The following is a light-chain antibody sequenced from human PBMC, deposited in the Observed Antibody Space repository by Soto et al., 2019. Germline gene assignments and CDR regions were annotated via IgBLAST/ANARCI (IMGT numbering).Light chain of an antibody. J-gene: IGKJ1*01. Sequence: EIVLTQSPGTLSLSPGERATLSCRASQSVSSNYLAWYQQRPGQAPRLLIYAASSRATGIRDRFSGSRSGTDFTLTIDRLEHEDCAVYYCQQYGSSPWTFGQGNKVEIK. CDR2: AAS. V-gene: IGKV3-20*01. CDR1: QSVSSNY. CDR3: QQYGSSPWT.